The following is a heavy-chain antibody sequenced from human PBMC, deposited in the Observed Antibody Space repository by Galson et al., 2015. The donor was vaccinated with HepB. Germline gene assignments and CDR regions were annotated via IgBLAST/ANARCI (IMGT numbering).Heavy chain of an antibody. CDR2: IWYDGSNK. D-gene: IGHD4-17*01. CDR3: ARDRVLRSLGYWYFDL. J-gene: IGHJ2*01. V-gene: IGHV3-33*08. Sequence: SLRLSCAASGFTFSSYGMHWVRQAPGKGLEWVAVIWYDGSNKYYADSVKGRFTISRDNFKKMVYLQMNSLRAGDTAVYYCARDRVLRSLGYWYFDLWGRGTLVTVSS. CDR1: GFTFSSYG.